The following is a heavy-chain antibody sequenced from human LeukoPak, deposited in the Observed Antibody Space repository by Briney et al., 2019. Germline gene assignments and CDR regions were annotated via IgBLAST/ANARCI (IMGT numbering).Heavy chain of an antibody. V-gene: IGHV4-34*01. D-gene: IGHD1-26*01. CDR3: ARSGSYAYFDY. CDR1: GMSFRHHA. CDR2: INHSGST. Sequence: GSLRLSCVASGMSFRHHAMNWVRQAPGKGLEWIGEINHSGSTNYNPSLKSRVTISVDTSKNQFSLKLSSVTAADTAVYYCARSGSYAYFDYWGQGTLVTVSS. J-gene: IGHJ4*02.